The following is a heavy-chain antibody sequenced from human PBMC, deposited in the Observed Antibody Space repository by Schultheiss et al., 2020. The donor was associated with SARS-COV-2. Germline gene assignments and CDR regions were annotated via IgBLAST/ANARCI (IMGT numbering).Heavy chain of an antibody. CDR1: GFTFSSYW. CDR3: ARTLVFGELSPFDY. V-gene: IGHV3-74*01. CDR2: INSDGSST. J-gene: IGHJ4*02. D-gene: IGHD3-10*02. Sequence: GGSLRLCCAASGFTFSSYWMHWVRQAPGKGLVWVSRINSDGSSTSYADSVKGRFTISRDNSKNTLYLQMNSLRAEDTAVYYCARTLVFGELSPFDYWGQGTLVTVSS.